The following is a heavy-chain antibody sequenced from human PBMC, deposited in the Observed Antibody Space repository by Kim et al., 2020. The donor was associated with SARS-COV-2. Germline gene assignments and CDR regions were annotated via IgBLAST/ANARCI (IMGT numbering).Heavy chain of an antibody. J-gene: IGHJ6*02. CDR2: IYYSGST. CDR3: ARQIVLGGYSYGIRGDYYYGMDV. V-gene: IGHV4-39*01. CDR1: GGSISSSSYY. Sequence: SETLSLTCTVSGGSISSSSYYWGWIRQPPGKGLEWIGSIYYSGSTYYNPSLKSRVTISVDTSKNQFSLKLSSVTAADTAVYYCARQIVLGGYSYGIRGDYYYGMDVWGQGTTVTVSS. D-gene: IGHD5-18*01.